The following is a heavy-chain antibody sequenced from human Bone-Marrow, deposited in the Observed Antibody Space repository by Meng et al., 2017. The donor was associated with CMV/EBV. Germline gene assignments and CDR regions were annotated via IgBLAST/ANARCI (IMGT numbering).Heavy chain of an antibody. CDR3: ARALKPGGIVGATADY. CDR2: INWNGGST. D-gene: IGHD1-26*01. Sequence: GGSLRLSCAASGFTFDDYGMSWVRQAPGKGLEWVSGINWNGGSTGYADSVKGRFTISRDNAKNSLYLQMNSLRAEDTALYYCARALKPGGIVGATADYWGQGPLVTVSS. CDR1: GFTFDDYG. J-gene: IGHJ4*02. V-gene: IGHV3-20*04.